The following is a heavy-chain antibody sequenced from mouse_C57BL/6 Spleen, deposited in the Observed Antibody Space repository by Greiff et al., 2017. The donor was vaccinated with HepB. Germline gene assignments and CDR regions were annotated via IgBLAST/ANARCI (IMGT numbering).Heavy chain of an antibody. V-gene: IGHV1-50*01. CDR2: IDPSDSYT. CDR3: ARGGTTVGGNFDY. CDR1: GYTFTSYW. Sequence: QVQLQQPGAELVKPGASVKLSCKASGYTFTSYWMQWVKQRPGQGLEWIGEIDPSDSYTNYNQKFKGKATLTVDTSSSTAYMQLSSLTSADSAVYYCARGGTTVGGNFDYWGQGTTLTVSS. D-gene: IGHD1-1*01. J-gene: IGHJ2*01.